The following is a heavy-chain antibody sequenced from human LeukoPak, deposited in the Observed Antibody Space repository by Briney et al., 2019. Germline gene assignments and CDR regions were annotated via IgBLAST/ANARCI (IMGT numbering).Heavy chain of an antibody. Sequence: SETLSLTCAVYGGSFSGYYWSWIRQPPAKGLEWIGEINHSGSTNYNPSLKSRVTISVDTSKNQFSLKLSSVTAADTAVYYCARGRGRWLQIVGYYFDYWGQGTLVTVSS. J-gene: IGHJ4*02. CDR3: ARGRGRWLQIVGYYFDY. V-gene: IGHV4-34*01. D-gene: IGHD5-24*01. CDR1: GGSFSGYY. CDR2: INHSGST.